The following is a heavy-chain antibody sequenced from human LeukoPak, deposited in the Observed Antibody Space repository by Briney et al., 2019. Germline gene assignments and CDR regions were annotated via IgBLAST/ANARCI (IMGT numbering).Heavy chain of an antibody. V-gene: IGHV3-74*01. J-gene: IGHJ4*02. D-gene: IGHD4-17*01. CDR3: ARDRDYGDTPPGGNIDY. CDR2: INSDGITT. Sequence: GGSLRLSCAASGFTFSSYWMHWFRQAPGKGLVWVSRINSDGITTNYADSVKGRFTISRDNAKNTLYLQMNSLRAEDTAVYYCARDRDYGDTPPGGNIDYWGQGTLVTVSS. CDR1: GFTFSSYW.